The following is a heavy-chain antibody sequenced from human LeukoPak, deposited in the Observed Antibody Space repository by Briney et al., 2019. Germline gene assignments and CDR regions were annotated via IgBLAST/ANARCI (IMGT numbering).Heavy chain of an antibody. D-gene: IGHD6-19*01. J-gene: IGHJ3*01. CDR1: GYTFTSYG. CDR3: AREEPRPHSSGWQPTLV. CDR2: INPNSGGT. V-gene: IGHV1-2*02. Sequence: ASVKVSCKASGYTFTSYGISWVRQAPGQGLEWMGWINPNSGGTNYAQKFQGRVTMTRDTSISTAYMELSRLRSDDTAVYYCAREEPRPHSSGWQPTLVWSQGTMVTVSS.